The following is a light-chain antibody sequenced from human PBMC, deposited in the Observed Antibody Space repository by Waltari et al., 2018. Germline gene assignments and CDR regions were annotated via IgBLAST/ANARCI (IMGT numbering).Light chain of an antibody. CDR3: QQGYSYPWT. CDR2: RAS. Sequence: DIQMTQSPSSLSASVGDKVTITCQASQGIGNNLNWYQQKPGKAPKLLIYRASSLQSGIPSRFSGSGSGTDFTLTISSLQPEDFATYYCQQGYSYPWTFGQGTKVEIK. V-gene: IGKV1-16*01. J-gene: IGKJ1*01. CDR1: QGIGNN.